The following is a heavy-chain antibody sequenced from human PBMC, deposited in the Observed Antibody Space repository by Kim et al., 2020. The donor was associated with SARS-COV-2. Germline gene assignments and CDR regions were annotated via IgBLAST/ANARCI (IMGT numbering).Heavy chain of an antibody. CDR2: ISSSSSYT. V-gene: IGHV3-11*03. J-gene: IGHJ4*02. CDR3: ASGIVATIFDY. CDR1: GFTFSDYY. D-gene: IGHD5-12*01. Sequence: GGSLRLSCAASGFTFSDYYMSWIRQAPGKGLEWVSYISSSSSYTNYADSVKGRFTISRDNAKNSLYLQMNSLRAEDTAVYYCASGIVATIFDYWGQGTLVTVSS.